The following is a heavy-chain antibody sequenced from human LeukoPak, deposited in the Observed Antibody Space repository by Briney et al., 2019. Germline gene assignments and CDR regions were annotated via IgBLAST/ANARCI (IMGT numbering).Heavy chain of an antibody. V-gene: IGHV3-23*01. CDR3: AKGSYYDSSGSFYFDY. CDR2: ISGSGDNT. CDR1: GFTFSSYA. Sequence: GGTLRLSCAASGFTFSSYAMSWVRQAPGKGLEWVSGISGSGDNTYYADSVKGRFTISRDNSKNTLYVQVNSLGTEDTAAYYCAKGSYYDSSGSFYFDYWGQGTLVTVSS. D-gene: IGHD3-22*01. J-gene: IGHJ4*02.